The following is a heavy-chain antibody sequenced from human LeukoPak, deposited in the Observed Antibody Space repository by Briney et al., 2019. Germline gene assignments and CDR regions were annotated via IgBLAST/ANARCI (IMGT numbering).Heavy chain of an antibody. V-gene: IGHV3-74*01. D-gene: IGHD1-26*01. Sequence: GGSLRLSCAASGFTFSRYSMHWVRQAPGKGLVWVSRINSDGSSTSYADSVKGRFTISRDNAKHSLYLQMNSLRAEDAAVYYCARRPRMGGTSQNWFDPWGQGILVTVSS. CDR1: GFTFSRYS. CDR3: ARRPRMGGTSQNWFDP. CDR2: INSDGSST. J-gene: IGHJ5*02.